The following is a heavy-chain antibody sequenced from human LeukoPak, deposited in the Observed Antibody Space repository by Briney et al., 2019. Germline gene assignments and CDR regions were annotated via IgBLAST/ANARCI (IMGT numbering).Heavy chain of an antibody. CDR3: ARDPGYGLGTDYEGY. Sequence: GGSLRLSCAASGFTFSDYYVSWIRQAPGKGLEWVSYMSGSGSRIYYADSMKGRFTIPRDNAKNSLYLQMNSLRADDTAVYHCARDPGYGLGTDYEGYWGQGTLVTVSS. CDR1: GFTFSDYY. D-gene: IGHD3-10*01. CDR2: MSGSGSRI. V-gene: IGHV3-11*01. J-gene: IGHJ4*02.